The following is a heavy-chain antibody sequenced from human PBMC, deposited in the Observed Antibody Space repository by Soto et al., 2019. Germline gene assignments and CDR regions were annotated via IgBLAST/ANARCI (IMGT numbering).Heavy chain of an antibody. J-gene: IGHJ4*02. D-gene: IGHD2-8*01. V-gene: IGHV3-15*01. Sequence: EVQLVESGGGLVKPGGSLSLSCAGSGFTFDNAWMSWVRQAPGKGLEWVGRIKSKTDGGTADYAAPVKGRFTISRDESKITLFLQTNSLTPAASAVYCCTPDRGHMYDVDYWGEGALGPVSS. CDR1: GFTFDNAW. CDR3: TPDRGHMYDVDY. CDR2: IKSKTDGGTA.